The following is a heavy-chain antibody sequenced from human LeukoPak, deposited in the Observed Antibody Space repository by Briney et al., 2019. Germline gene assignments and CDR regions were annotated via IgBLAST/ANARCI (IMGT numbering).Heavy chain of an antibody. J-gene: IGHJ4*02. CDR2: ISYDGSNK. CDR1: GFTFSSYA. D-gene: IGHD2-2*01. CDR3: ARPKEVPAAPFDY. V-gene: IGHV3-30-3*01. Sequence: GRSLRLSCAASGFTFSSYAMHWVRQAPGKGLEWVAVISYDGSNKYYADSVKGRFTISRDNSKNTLYLQMNSLRAEDTAVYYCARPKEVPAAPFDYWGQGTLVTVSS.